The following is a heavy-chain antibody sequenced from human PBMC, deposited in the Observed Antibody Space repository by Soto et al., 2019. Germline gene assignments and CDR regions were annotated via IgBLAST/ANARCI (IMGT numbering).Heavy chain of an antibody. CDR1: GGSFNDYY. CDR2: INHSGST. CDR3: ARSLFHCNFGTCYRSEYFQH. Sequence: QVQLQQWGAGLSKPSETLSLTCAVYGGSFNDYYWTWVRQAPGKGLEWIGEINHSGSTNYNPSLKSLVTISADTSKNQFSLKLSSVTAADTAVYYCARSLFHCNFGTCYRSEYFQHWGQGTLVTVSS. J-gene: IGHJ1*01. D-gene: IGHD2-15*01. V-gene: IGHV4-34*01.